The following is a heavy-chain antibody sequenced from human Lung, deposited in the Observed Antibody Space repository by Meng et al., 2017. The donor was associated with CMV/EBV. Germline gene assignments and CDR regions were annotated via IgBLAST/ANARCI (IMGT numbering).Heavy chain of an antibody. CDR1: YTVAVDG. CDR3: ARESPVDDYWSGYYSDN. Sequence: YTVAVDGIACVRQAPGHGLEWMGWISPYNHTTNCAPNLQGRVTMTADTSTSTAYMDLRSLRSDDTAVYYCARESPVDDYWSGYYSDNWRQGTLVTVSS. D-gene: IGHD3-3*01. J-gene: IGHJ4*02. CDR2: ISPYNHTT. V-gene: IGHV1-18*01.